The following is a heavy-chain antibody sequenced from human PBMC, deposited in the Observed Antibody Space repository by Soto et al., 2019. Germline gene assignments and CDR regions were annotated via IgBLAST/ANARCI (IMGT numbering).Heavy chain of an antibody. V-gene: IGHV4-39*01. CDR1: GGSISSSSYY. CDR3: ASISLDFWSGYSNWFDP. Sequence: PSETLSLTCTVSGGSISSSSYYWGWIRQPPGKGLEWIGSIYYSGSTYYNPSLKSRVTISVDTSKNQFSLKLSSVTAADTAVYYCASISLDFWSGYSNWFDPWGQGTLVTVSS. CDR2: IYYSGST. J-gene: IGHJ5*02. D-gene: IGHD3-3*01.